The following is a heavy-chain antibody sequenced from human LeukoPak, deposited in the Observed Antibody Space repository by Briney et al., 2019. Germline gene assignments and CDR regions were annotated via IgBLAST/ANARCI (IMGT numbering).Heavy chain of an antibody. CDR3: AGGSPGKYYFDY. CDR1: GFTFSSYA. J-gene: IGHJ4*02. Sequence: PGGSLSLSCAASGFTFSSYAMHWVRQAPGKGLEWVAVISYDGSNKYYADSVKGRFTISRDNSKNTPYLQMNSLRAEDTAVYYCAGGSPGKYYFDYWGQGTLVTVSS. CDR2: ISYDGSNK. V-gene: IGHV3-30-3*01. D-gene: IGHD1-26*01.